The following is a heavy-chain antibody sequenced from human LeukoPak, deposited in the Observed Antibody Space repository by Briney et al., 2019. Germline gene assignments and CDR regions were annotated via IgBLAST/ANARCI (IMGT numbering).Heavy chain of an antibody. D-gene: IGHD2-2*01. CDR2: IIPIFGTA. CDR3: AGGRTDIVVVPATLRNYYFDY. V-gene: IGHV1-69*06. Sequence: SVKVSCKASGGTFSSYAISWVRQAPGQGLEWMGGIIPIFGTANYAQKFQGRVTITADKATSTAYMELSSLRSEDTAVYYCAGGRTDIVVVPATLRNYYFDYWGQGTLVTVSS. CDR1: GGTFSSYA. J-gene: IGHJ4*02.